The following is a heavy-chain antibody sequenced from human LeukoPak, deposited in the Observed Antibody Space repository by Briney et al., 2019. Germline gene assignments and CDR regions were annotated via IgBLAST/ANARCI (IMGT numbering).Heavy chain of an antibody. D-gene: IGHD2-15*01. V-gene: IGHV4-30-2*01. CDR2: IYHSGST. CDR3: ARSLRYCSGGSCYVNWFDP. Sequence: PSQTLSLTCAVSGGSISSGGYSWSWIRQPPGTGLEWIGYIYHSGSTYYNPSLKSRVTISVDRSKNQFSLKLSSVTAADTAVYYCARSLRYCSGGSCYVNWFDPWGQGTLVTVSS. CDR1: GGSISSGGYS. J-gene: IGHJ5*02.